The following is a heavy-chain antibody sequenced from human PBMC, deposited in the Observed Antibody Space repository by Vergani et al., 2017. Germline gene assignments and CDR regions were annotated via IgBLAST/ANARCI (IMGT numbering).Heavy chain of an antibody. Sequence: VQLVESGGGVVQPGRSLRLSCAASGFTFSSYGMHWVRQAPGKGLEWVGRIRSKANSYATAYAASVKGRFTISRDDSKNTAYLQMNSLKTEDTAVYYCTSTRNYYYYYMDVWGKGTTVTVSS. V-gene: IGHV3-73*01. CDR2: IRSKANSYAT. J-gene: IGHJ6*03. CDR1: GFTFSSYG. CDR3: TSTRNYYYYYMDV.